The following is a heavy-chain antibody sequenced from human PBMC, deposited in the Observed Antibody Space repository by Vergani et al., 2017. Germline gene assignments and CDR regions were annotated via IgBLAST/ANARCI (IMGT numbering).Heavy chain of an antibody. CDR3: ARDPTITPLEWLLYSRTFGVGTYYGMDV. J-gene: IGHJ6*02. Sequence: EVQLVESGGGLVQPGGSLRLSCAASGFTVSSNYMSWVRQAPGKGLEWVSVIYSGGSTYYADSVKGRFTISRDNSKNTLYLQMNSLRAEDTAVYYCARDPTITPLEWLLYSRTFGVGTYYGMDVWGQGTTVTVSS. D-gene: IGHD3-3*01. V-gene: IGHV3-66*01. CDR2: IYSGGST. CDR1: GFTVSSNY.